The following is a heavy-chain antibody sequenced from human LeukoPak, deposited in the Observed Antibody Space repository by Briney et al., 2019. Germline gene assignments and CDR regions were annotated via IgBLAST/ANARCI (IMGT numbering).Heavy chain of an antibody. V-gene: IGHV3-20*04. CDR1: GGSFSGYY. CDR2: INGNGGTT. Sequence: ETLSLTCAIYGGSFSGYYWSWVRQAPGKGLEWVSAINGNGGTTNYADSVKGRFTISRDSAKKSLHLQMNSLRAEDTALYYCARNNFGPGATAFDIWGQGTMVTVSS. CDR3: ARNNFGPGATAFDI. D-gene: IGHD3-10*02. J-gene: IGHJ3*02.